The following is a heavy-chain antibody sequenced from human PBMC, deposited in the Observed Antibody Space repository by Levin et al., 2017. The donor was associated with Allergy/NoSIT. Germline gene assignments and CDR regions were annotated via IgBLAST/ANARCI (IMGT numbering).Heavy chain of an antibody. CDR1: GFTFSSYA. V-gene: IGHV3-23*01. J-gene: IGHJ3*02. D-gene: IGHD5-12*01. CDR3: ARGGSGYGYAFDI. CDR2: ISGSGGST. Sequence: GESLKISCAASGFTFSSYAMSWVRQAPGKGLEWVSAISGSGGSTYYADSVKGRFTISRDNSKNTLYLQMNSLRAEDTAVYYCARGGSGYGYAFDIWGQGTMVTVSS.